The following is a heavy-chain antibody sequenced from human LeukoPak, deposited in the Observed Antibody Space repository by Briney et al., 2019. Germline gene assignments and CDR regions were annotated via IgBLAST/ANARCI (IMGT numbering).Heavy chain of an antibody. CDR3: ARMATAFDY. D-gene: IGHD1-1*01. CDR1: GFTFSNSW. J-gene: IGHJ4*02. Sequence: GGSLRLSCVASGFTFSNSWMHWVRHVPGKGLLWVSRISSDGSSSIYADSVKGRFTISRDNAKNTLYLQMNSLRGEDTAVYYCARMATAFDYWGQGTLVTVSS. CDR2: ISSDGSSS. V-gene: IGHV3-74*01.